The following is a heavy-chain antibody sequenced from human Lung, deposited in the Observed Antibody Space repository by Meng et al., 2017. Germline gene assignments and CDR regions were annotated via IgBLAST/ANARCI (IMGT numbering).Heavy chain of an antibody. D-gene: IGHD6-25*01. J-gene: IGHJ4*02. Sequence: QVQLVQSEPEVKKPGASVKVSCKPSGYNFPDYYIPWVRRAPGQGLEWMGRINPKSGDTHYAQKFQTRVTMTGDTSISTAYMELSGLRSDDTAMYYCARDEDISAAGKLFGDYWGQGTLVTVSS. CDR2: INPKSGDT. CDR3: ARDEDISAAGKLFGDY. V-gene: IGHV1-2*06. CDR1: GYNFPDYY.